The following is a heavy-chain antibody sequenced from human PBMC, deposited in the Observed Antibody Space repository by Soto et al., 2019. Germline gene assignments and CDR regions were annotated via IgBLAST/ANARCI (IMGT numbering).Heavy chain of an antibody. J-gene: IGHJ4*02. D-gene: IGHD3-10*01. CDR2: ISSSSSTI. Sequence: GESLKISCAASGFTFSSYSMNWVRQAPGKGLEWVSYISSSSSTIYYADSVKGRFTISRDNAKNSLYLQMNSLRAEDTAVYYCARDSRFGELLIDYWGQGTLVTVSS. V-gene: IGHV3-48*01. CDR3: ARDSRFGELLIDY. CDR1: GFTFSSYS.